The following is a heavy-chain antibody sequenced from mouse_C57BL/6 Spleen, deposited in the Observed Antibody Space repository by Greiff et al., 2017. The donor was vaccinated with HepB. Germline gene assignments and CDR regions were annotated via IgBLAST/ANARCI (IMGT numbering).Heavy chain of an antibody. D-gene: IGHD1-1*01. Sequence: QVQLQQPGAELVKPGASVKLSCKASGYTFTSYWMQWVKQRPGQGLEWIGEIDPSDSYTNYNQKFKGKATLTVDTSSSTAYMQLSSLTSEDSAVYYSARNTGSSYTWFAYWGQGTLVTVSA. CDR2: IDPSDSYT. V-gene: IGHV1-50*01. CDR1: GYTFTSYW. J-gene: IGHJ3*01. CDR3: ARNTGSSYTWFAY.